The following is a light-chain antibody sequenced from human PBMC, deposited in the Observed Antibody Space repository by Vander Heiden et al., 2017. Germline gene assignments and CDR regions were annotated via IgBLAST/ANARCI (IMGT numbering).Light chain of an antibody. J-gene: IGLJ3*02. CDR2: EVS. CDR1: SSDVGSYNL. Sequence: QSALTQPASGSGSPGQSITISCTGTSSDVGSYNLVSWYQQHPGKAPKLMIYEVSKRPSGVSTRFSGSKSGNTASLTISGLQAEDEADYYCCSYAGSSTLVFGGGTKLTVL. CDR3: CSYAGSSTLV. V-gene: IGLV2-23*02.